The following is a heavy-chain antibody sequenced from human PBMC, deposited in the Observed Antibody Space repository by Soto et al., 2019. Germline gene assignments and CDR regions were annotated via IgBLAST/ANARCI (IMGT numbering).Heavy chain of an antibody. D-gene: IGHD3-3*01. CDR2: TSGSGIST. CDR1: GFTFTNYA. J-gene: IGHJ4*02. CDR3: AKEANSGVVSTYFDT. V-gene: IGHV3-23*01. Sequence: PGGSLRLSCAASGFTFTNYAMNWYRQAPGKGLEWVAATSGSGISTYYADSVKGRFTISRDNSKSTLYLQMNSLRAEDTALYSCAKEANSGVVSTYFDTWGQGTLVTVSS.